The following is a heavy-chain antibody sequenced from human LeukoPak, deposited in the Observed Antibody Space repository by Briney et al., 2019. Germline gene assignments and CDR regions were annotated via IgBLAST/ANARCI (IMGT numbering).Heavy chain of an antibody. V-gene: IGHV4-34*01. J-gene: IGHJ4*02. D-gene: IGHD2-15*01. CDR3: ARDEVVAATLDY. CDR2: INHSGST. Sequence: PSETLSLTCAVYGGSFSDYYWSWIRQPPGKGLEWIGEINHSGSTNYNPSLKSRVTISVDTSKNQFSLKLSSVTAADTAVYYCARDEVVAATLDYWGQGTLVTVSS. CDR1: GGSFSDYY.